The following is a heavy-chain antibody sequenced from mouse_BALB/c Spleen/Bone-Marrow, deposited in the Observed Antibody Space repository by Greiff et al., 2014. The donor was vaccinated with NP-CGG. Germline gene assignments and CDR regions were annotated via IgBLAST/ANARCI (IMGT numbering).Heavy chain of an antibody. D-gene: IGHD1-2*01. V-gene: IGHV2-9*02. J-gene: IGHJ4*01. Sequence: VHLVESGPGLAAPSQSLSITCTVSGFSFTSYGVHWVRQPPGKGLEWLGVIWAGGSTNYNSALMSRLSISKDNSKSQVFLKMNSLQTDDTAMYYCARITTATGAMDYWGQGTSVTVSS. CDR1: GFSFTSYG. CDR3: ARITTATGAMDY. CDR2: IWAGGST.